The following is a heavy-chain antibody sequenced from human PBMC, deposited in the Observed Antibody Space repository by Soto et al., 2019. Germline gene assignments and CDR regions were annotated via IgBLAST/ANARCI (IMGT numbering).Heavy chain of an antibody. J-gene: IGHJ4*02. CDR1: GLTFRSYW. V-gene: IGHV3-74*03. Sequence: EVQLVESGGGLVQPGESLRLSCAASGLTFRSYWMHWVRQAPGKGLVWVSRINTDGSVAMYVDSVKGRFTISRDIAKNTLFLHMNSLIAEDTAVYYCVRDMQLCRLDSRGQGTLVTVSS. D-gene: IGHD2-2*01. CDR3: VRDMQLCRLDS. CDR2: INTDGSVA.